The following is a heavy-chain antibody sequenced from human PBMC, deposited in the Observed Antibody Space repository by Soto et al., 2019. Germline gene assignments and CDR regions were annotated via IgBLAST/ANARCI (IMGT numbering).Heavy chain of an antibody. CDR3: ARDDEYSGNGMDV. CDR2: ILNDGSNR. D-gene: IGHD3-10*01. V-gene: IGHV3-33*01. Sequence: QVQLVESGGGVVQPGRSLRLSCAASGFTFSNYGTHWVRQAPGKGLEWVAVILNDGSNRYHADSVKDRFTISRDNSKNTLYLQMNRLRAEDTAVYYWARDDEYSGNGMDVWGQGTTVTVS. CDR1: GFTFSNYG. J-gene: IGHJ6*02.